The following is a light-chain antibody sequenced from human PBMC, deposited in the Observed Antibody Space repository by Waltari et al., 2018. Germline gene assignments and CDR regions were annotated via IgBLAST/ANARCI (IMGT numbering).Light chain of an antibody. V-gene: IGKV3-15*01. J-gene: IGKJ1*01. CDR1: QSVGTK. Sequence: EIVLTQSPVTLSVSPGERATLSCRASQSVGTKLAWYQQKPGQAPRVRIYGASTRATGIAARFSGSGSGAEFTLTISSLQSEDFAIYYCQQYNLWPWTFDQGTKVDIK. CDR2: GAS. CDR3: QQYNLWPWT.